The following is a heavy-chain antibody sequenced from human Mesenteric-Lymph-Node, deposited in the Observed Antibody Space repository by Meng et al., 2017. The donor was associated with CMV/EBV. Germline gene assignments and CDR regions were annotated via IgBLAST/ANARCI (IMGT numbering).Heavy chain of an antibody. J-gene: IGHJ6*02. V-gene: IGHV1-69*05. D-gene: IGHD1-14*01. CDR1: GDTFSSNA. CDR3: AKIMQTTEGYYYFGMDV. CDR2: ITPILATT. Sequence: SVKVSCKASGDTFSSNAISWVRQAPGQGLEWMGGITPILATTNYAQKFQGRVTISTDESTRTAYMELSSLRSEDTAVYYCAKIMQTTEGYYYFGMDVWGQGTTVTVSS.